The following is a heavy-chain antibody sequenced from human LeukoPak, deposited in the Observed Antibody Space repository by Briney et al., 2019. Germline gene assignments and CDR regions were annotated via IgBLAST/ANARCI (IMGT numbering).Heavy chain of an antibody. D-gene: IGHD4-17*01. CDR1: GFTVSSSY. CDR2: ISYDGSNK. V-gene: IGHV3-30-3*01. J-gene: IGHJ4*02. Sequence: GGSLRLSCAASGFTVSSSYMSWVRQAPGKGLEWVAVISYDGSNKYYADSVKGRFTISRDNSKNTLYLQMNSLRAEDTAVYYCARERDYARYFDYWGQGTLVTVSS. CDR3: ARERDYARYFDY.